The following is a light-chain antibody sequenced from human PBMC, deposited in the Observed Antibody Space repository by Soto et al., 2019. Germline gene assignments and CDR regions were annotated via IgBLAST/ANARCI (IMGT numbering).Light chain of an antibody. Sequence: QSALTQPPSASGSPGQSVTISCTGTSSDVGAYNYVSWYQQYPGKAPKLMIYEVSKRPSGVPDRFSGSKSGKTASLTVSGLQPEDEADYYCSSNAGSSNDLRVFGGGTKLTVL. CDR2: EVS. J-gene: IGLJ3*02. V-gene: IGLV2-8*01. CDR3: SSNAGSSNDLRV. CDR1: SSDVGAYNY.